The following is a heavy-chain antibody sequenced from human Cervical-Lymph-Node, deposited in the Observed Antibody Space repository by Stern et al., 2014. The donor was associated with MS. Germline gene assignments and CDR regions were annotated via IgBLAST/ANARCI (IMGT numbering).Heavy chain of an antibody. CDR1: GDTFSLNS. J-gene: IGHJ4*02. V-gene: IGHV1-69*01. Sequence: EKLLQSGPLLKKPGFSVKVSCKAFGDTFSLNSISWVRHAPGQGLGWLRGIDPLFGTPHSAPKFQGRVTTTATASPSTVYMELRGLTSEDTAVYYCARDQGGIAAYWGQGTVVTVSS. D-gene: IGHD6-13*01. CDR3: ARDQGGIAAY. CDR2: IDPLFGTP.